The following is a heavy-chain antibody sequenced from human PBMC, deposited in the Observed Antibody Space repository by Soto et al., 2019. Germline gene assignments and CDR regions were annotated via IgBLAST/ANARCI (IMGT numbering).Heavy chain of an antibody. Sequence: GGSLRLSCAVSGLSFSSYAMTWVRQSPGKGLEWVSSISRSGNSTYSADSVRGRFTISRDNSKNTLYLQMNSLRAEDTAVYYCAKDAKILDWLPTSYYFDFWGQGALVTVSS. CDR3: AKDAKILDWLPTSYYFDF. J-gene: IGHJ4*02. CDR1: GLSFSSYA. V-gene: IGHV3-23*01. CDR2: ISRSGNST. D-gene: IGHD3-9*01.